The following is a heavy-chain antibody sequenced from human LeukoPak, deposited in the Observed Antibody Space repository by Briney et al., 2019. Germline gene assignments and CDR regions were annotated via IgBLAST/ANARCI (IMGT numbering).Heavy chain of an antibody. CDR3: VREGAVAGSVVRNWFDR. CDR1: GFIFSNYA. V-gene: IGHV3-33*01. J-gene: IGHJ5*02. CDR2: IWADGSDK. Sequence: GGSLRLSCATSGFIFSNYAFHWVRQAPGKGLEWVAVIWADGSDKYYADSVKGRFTISRDKSDNMASLKMDSLRVEDTAMYYCVREGAVAGSVVRNWFDRWGQGNLVTVSS. D-gene: IGHD6-19*01.